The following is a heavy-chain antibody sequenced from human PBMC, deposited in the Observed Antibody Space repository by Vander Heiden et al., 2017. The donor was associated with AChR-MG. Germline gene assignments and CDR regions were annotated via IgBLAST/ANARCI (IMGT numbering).Heavy chain of an antibody. D-gene: IGHD1-26*01. CDR3: ARSMTALVSGYFDY. Sequence: VQLPESGPGLGKPSETLSLTCTLSGGPLRSGCFYWSCIRPSPGKGLEWIGYIYYRGSTNYNPSLKSRVTISEDTSKNHFSLKLNSVSTADTAVYYCARSMTALVSGYFDYWGHGALVSVSS. CDR1: GGPLRSGCFY. J-gene: IGHJ4*01. CDR2: IYYRGST. V-gene: IGHV4-61*01.